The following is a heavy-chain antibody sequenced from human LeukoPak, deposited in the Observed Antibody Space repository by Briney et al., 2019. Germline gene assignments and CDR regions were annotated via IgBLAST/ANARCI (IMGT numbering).Heavy chain of an antibody. V-gene: IGHV3-30-3*01. J-gene: IGHJ4*02. CDR2: ISYDGSNK. CDR1: GFTFSSYA. Sequence: GRSLRLSCAASGFTFSSYAMHWVRQAPGKGLEWVAVISYDGSNKYYADSVKGRFTISRDNSKNTLYLQMNSLRAEDTAVYYCARDWVVVPAASGQRLDYWGQGTLVTVSS. CDR3: ARDWVVVPAASGQRLDY. D-gene: IGHD2-2*01.